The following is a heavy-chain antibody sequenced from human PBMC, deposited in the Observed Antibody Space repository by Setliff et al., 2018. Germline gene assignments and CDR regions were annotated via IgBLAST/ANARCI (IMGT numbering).Heavy chain of an antibody. Sequence: SETLSLTCTVSGGSLGSNPSFWGWVRQPPGKGLEWIGSMYYNGDTYYNPSLKSQVTMSFDTSRNQFSLKLSSVTAADTAVYYCARHVGIRGRGYDYYYYYMDVWGKGTTVTVSS. J-gene: IGHJ6*03. V-gene: IGHV4-39*01. CDR2: MYYNGDT. D-gene: IGHD3-10*01. CDR3: ARHVGIRGRGYDYYYYYMDV. CDR1: GGSLGSNPSF.